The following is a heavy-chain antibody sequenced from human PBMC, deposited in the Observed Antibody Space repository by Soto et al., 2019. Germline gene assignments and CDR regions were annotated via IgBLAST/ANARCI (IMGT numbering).Heavy chain of an antibody. J-gene: IGHJ6*02. CDR1: GYTFTGYY. V-gene: IGHV1-2*04. CDR3: ARDRLSEGMDV. CDR2: INPNSGGT. Sequence: ASVKVSCKDSGYTFTGYYSHWVRQAPGQGLEWMGWINPNSGGTNYAQKFQGWVTMTRDTSISTAYMELSRLRSDDTAVYYCARDRLSEGMDVWGQGTTVTVSS.